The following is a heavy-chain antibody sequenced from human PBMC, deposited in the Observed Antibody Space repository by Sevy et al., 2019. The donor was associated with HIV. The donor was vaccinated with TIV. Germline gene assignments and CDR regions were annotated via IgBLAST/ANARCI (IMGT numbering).Heavy chain of an antibody. J-gene: IGHJ4*02. CDR1: GGTFSRDG. D-gene: IGHD6-19*01. CDR3: AGGGGSGWYYFDS. Sequence: KISCKASGGTFSRDGISWVRQAPGQGLEWMGGIISFFDMTNYAQKFQGRVTITADESTSTVYMELSSLRFEDTAVYYCAGGGGSGWYYFDSWGQGTLVTVSS. V-gene: IGHV1-69*01. CDR2: IISFFDMT.